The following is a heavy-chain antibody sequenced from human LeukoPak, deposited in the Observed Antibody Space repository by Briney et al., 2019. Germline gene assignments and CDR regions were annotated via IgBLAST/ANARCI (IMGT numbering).Heavy chain of an antibody. V-gene: IGHV3-23*01. CDR3: AKGSSAVGGGLHADY. D-gene: IGHD6-13*01. J-gene: IGHJ4*02. CDR2: ISGTGDST. Sequence: GGSLRLSCASSGFTFSSYVMTWGRQAPGKGLEWVSGISGTGDSTYYADSVKGRFTISRDNSKNTVYLQMNSLRVGDTAVYYCAKGSSAVGGGLHADYWGQGTLVTVSS. CDR1: GFTFSSYV.